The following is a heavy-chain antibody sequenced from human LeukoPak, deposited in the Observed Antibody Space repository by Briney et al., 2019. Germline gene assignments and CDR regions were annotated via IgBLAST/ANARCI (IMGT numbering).Heavy chain of an antibody. CDR2: INQDGSEI. CDR1: GFTFSRYW. J-gene: IGHJ6*02. Sequence: GESLRLSCAASGFTFSRYWMSWVRQAPGKGLEWLANINQDGSEIYYVDSVKGRFTISRDNAKNSLYLQMNSLRAEDTAVYYCARDLPGSYYYYYYGMDVWGQGTTVTVSS. V-gene: IGHV3-7*01. CDR3: ARDLPGSYYYYYYGMDV. D-gene: IGHD1-26*01.